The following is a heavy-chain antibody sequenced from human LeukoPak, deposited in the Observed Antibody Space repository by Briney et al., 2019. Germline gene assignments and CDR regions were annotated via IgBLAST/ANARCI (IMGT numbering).Heavy chain of an antibody. V-gene: IGHV3-73*01. CDR1: GFTFSGSA. J-gene: IGHJ4*02. D-gene: IGHD3-10*01. CDR3: TGNYYGSGSYADFDY. Sequence: PGGSLRLSCAASGFTFSGSALHWVRQASGTGLEWVGRIRSTANGYATAYAASVKGRFTISRDDSKNTAYLQMDSLKTEDTAVYYCTGNYYGSGSYADFDYWGQGTLVTVSS. CDR2: IRSTANGYAT.